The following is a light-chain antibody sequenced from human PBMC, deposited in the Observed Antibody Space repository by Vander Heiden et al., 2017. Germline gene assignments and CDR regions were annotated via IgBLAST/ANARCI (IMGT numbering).Light chain of an antibody. CDR1: QSVSSSY. CDR2: GAA. J-gene: IGKJ1*01. CDR3: QQDGSSPWT. V-gene: IGKV3-20*01. Sequence: EIVLTQSPGTLSLSPGESATLSCRASQSVSSSYLAWYQQKPGQAPRLLTYGAASRATGIPDRFSGSGFGTDFTLTISRLEPEDFAVYYCQQDGSSPWTFGQGTKVEIK.